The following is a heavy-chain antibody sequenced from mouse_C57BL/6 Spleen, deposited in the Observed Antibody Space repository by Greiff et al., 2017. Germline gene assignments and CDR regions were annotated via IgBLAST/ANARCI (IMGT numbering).Heavy chain of an antibody. CDR1: GYTFTSYW. D-gene: IGHD4-1*01. V-gene: IGHV1-72*01. J-gene: IGHJ1*03. Sequence: QVHVKQPGAELVKPGASVKLSCKASGYTFTSYWMHWVKQRPGRGLEWIGRIDPNSGGTKYNEKFKSKATLTVDKPSSTAYMQLSSLTSEDSAVYYCARNQKTGPPYWYFDVWGTGTTVTVSS. CDR3: ARNQKTGPPYWYFDV. CDR2: IDPNSGGT.